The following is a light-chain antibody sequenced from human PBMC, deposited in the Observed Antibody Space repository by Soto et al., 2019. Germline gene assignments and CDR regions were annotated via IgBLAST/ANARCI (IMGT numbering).Light chain of an antibody. Sequence: EIVLTQSPDTLSLSPGERATLSCRATQNVHSDYLAWYQQKVGQAPRLLIYGTSSRATGIPDRFRGSGTGTHYTLTISRLEPEYFAVYYCQKYGGTHTCGQGTRLEIK. J-gene: IGKJ2*01. V-gene: IGKV3-20*01. CDR1: QNVHSDY. CDR2: GTS. CDR3: QKYGGTHT.